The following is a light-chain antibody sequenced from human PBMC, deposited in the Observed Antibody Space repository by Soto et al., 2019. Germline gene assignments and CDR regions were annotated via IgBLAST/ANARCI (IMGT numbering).Light chain of an antibody. Sequence: EIVLTPSPGTLSLSPGERATLSCRASQSVSSSYLAWYQQKPGQAPRLLIYGASSRATGIQDRFSGSGSGTDFTLTISRLEPEDFAVYYCQQYVSSRYTFGQGTKLEIK. CDR3: QQYVSSRYT. V-gene: IGKV3-20*01. CDR2: GAS. J-gene: IGKJ2*01. CDR1: QSVSSSY.